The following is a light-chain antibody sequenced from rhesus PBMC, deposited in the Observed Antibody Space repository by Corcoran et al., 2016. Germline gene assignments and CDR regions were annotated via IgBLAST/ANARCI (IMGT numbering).Light chain of an antibody. CDR1: QGISSW. V-gene: IGKV1-18*01. Sequence: DIQMTQSPSSLSASVGDKVTIPCRASQGISSWLAWYQQKTGKAPKLLIYAASRLQSGVPSRFSGSGSVTDYTLTISSLQPEDFATYSCQQGYNTPFTFGPGTKLDIK. J-gene: IGKJ3*01. CDR3: QQGYNTPFT. CDR2: AAS.